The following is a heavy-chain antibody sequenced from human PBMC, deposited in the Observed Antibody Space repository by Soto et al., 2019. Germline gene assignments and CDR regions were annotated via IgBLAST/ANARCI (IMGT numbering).Heavy chain of an antibody. V-gene: IGHV1-2*02. CDR1: GYTFTGYF. J-gene: IGHJ6*02. CDR2: INPDSGET. CDR3: ARSSGTFSYHSMDV. Sequence: QVQLEQSGAEVKKPGALVKVPCRASGYTFTGYFMHWVRQAPGQGLEWMGWINPDSGETNYAKKSQGRVTMTRDTYISVVSMELSRLRSDDKAVYYCARSSGTFSYHSMDVWGQGTTVTVSS. D-gene: IGHD1-26*01.